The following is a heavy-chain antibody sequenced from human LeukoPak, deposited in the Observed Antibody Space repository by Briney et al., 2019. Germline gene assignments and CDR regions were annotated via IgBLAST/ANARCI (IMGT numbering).Heavy chain of an antibody. J-gene: IGHJ4*02. CDR3: ARDFSYGSGFDY. CDR1: GFSISSYA. CDR2: ISNGGSI. Sequence: GGSLRLSCAASGFSISSYALHWVRQAPGKGLQYVSGISNGGSIDYANSVKGRFTISSDNSKNTLYLQMGSLRPEDMAVYYCARDFSYGSGFDYWGQGILVTVSS. D-gene: IGHD5-18*01. V-gene: IGHV3-64*01.